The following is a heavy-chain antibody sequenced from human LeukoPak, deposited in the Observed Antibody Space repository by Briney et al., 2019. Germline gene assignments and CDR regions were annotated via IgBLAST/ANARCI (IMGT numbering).Heavy chain of an antibody. CDR3: IREVQVRASASLGL. V-gene: IGHV3-74*01. Sequence: GGSLRLSCAASGFTISGFWMHWVRQVPGEGLVWVARMNSAGTTINYADSVKGRFTISRDNVRNTLHLQMNNLSLEDTAVYYCIREVQVRASASLGLWGRGTLVTVS. CDR2: MNSAGTTI. J-gene: IGHJ4*01. CDR1: GFTISGFW. D-gene: IGHD1-1*01.